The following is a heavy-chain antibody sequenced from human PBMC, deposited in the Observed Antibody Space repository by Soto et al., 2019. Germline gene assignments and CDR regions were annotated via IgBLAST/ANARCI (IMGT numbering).Heavy chain of an antibody. CDR2: IFYSGST. Sequence: SETLSLTCTVSGGSISSGDYYWSWIRQPPGKGLEWIGYIFYSGSTYYNPSLKSRVTISLDTSKNQFSLKLGSVTAADTAVYYCARERDSDFWSGSYRAPYYFDYWGQGTLVTVSS. J-gene: IGHJ4*02. CDR3: ARERDSDFWSGSYRAPYYFDY. D-gene: IGHD3-3*01. CDR1: GGSISSGDYY. V-gene: IGHV4-30-4*01.